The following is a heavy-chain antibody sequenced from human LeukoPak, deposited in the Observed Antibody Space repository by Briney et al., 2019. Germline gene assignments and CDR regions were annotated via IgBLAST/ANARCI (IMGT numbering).Heavy chain of an antibody. CDR2: IIPIFGTA. V-gene: IGHV1-69*01. CDR1: GGTFSSYA. J-gene: IGHJ3*02. CDR3: WGSGGTFDI. Sequence: GALVKVSCKASGGTFSSYAISWVRQAPGQGLEWMGGIIPIFGTADYAQKFQGRVTITADESTSTAYMELSSLRSEDTAVYYCWGSGGTFDIWGQGTMVTVSS. D-gene: IGHD3-10*01.